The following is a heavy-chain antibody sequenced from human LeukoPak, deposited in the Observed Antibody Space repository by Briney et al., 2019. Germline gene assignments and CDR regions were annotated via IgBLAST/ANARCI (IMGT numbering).Heavy chain of an antibody. V-gene: IGHV3-23*01. Sequence: GGSLRLSCAASGFTFSSYAMSWVRQAPGKGLEWVSAISGSGGSTYHADSVKGRFTISRDNSKSTLYLQMNSLRAEDTAVYYCAKSTDYDFWIFQHWGQGTLVIVSS. CDR2: ISGSGGST. J-gene: IGHJ1*01. D-gene: IGHD3-3*01. CDR1: GFTFSSYA. CDR3: AKSTDYDFWIFQH.